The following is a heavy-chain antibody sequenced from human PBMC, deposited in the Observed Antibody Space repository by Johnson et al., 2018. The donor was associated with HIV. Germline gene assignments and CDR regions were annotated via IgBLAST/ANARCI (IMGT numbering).Heavy chain of an antibody. Sequence: QMMLVESGGGVVQPGRSLRLSCAASGFTFGSYGIHWVRQVPGKGLEWVAVISYDGSNIYYADSVKGQFTISKDNSKNTLYLQMNSLRAEDTAVYYCAREDPVLWAFDIWGQGTLVTVSS. D-gene: IGHD2/OR15-2a*01. CDR3: AREDPVLWAFDI. V-gene: IGHV3-30*19. CDR2: ISYDGSNI. J-gene: IGHJ3*02. CDR1: GFTFGSYG.